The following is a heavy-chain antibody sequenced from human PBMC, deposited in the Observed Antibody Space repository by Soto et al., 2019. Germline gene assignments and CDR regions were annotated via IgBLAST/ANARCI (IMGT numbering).Heavy chain of an antibody. D-gene: IGHD1-26*01. CDR3: ARGSGSLYYFDF. CDR1: GFSVSTNY. J-gene: IGHJ4*02. V-gene: IGHV3-53*01. Sequence: GGSLRLSCAASGFSVSTNYMTWVHQAPGKGLEWVSVIYSGGSTYYADSVKGRFTISRDNSKNTLHLQMNSLRAEDTAVYYCARGSGSLYYFDFWGRGTLVTVSS. CDR2: IYSGGST.